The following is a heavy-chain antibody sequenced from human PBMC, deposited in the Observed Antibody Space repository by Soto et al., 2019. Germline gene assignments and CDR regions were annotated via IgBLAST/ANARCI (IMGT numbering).Heavy chain of an antibody. CDR2: INPNSGGT. CDR3: ARDPESVPYGRNSGPYYYYYGMDV. Sequence: ASVKVSCKASGYTFTGYYMHWLRQAPGQGLEWMGWINPNSGGTNYAQKFQCRVTMTRDTSTSTAYMELSTLKCDDTAVYYCARDPESVPYGRNSGPYYYYYGMDVWGQGTTVTVSS. V-gene: IGHV1-2*02. CDR1: GYTFTGYY. D-gene: IGHD4-17*01. J-gene: IGHJ6*02.